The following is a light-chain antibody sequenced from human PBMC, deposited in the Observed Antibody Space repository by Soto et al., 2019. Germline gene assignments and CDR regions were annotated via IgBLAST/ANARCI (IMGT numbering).Light chain of an antibody. CDR3: SSYTTIKTVI. CDR2: DVT. Sequence: QSALAQPASVSGSPGQSITISCTGTSSDVGAYNYVSWYHQHHPGKAPELIIYDVTDRPSGVSTRFSGSKSGNTASLTISGLQAEDESDYYCSSYTTIKTVIFGGGTKVTVL. V-gene: IGLV2-14*01. CDR1: SSDVGAYNY. J-gene: IGLJ2*01.